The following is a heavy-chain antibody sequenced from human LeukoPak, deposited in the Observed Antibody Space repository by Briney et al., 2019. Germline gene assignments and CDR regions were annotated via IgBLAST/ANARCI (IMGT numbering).Heavy chain of an antibody. CDR1: GYTFTSYG. CDR3: ARWMVAYTETGRGGLDY. J-gene: IGHJ4*02. CDR2: ISAYNGNT. Sequence: ASVKVSCKASGYTFTSYGISWVRQAPGQGLEWLGWISAYNGNTNYAQKLQGRVTMTTDTSTSTAYMELRSLRSDDTAVYYCARWMVAYTETGRGGLDYWGQGTLVTVSS. V-gene: IGHV1-18*01. D-gene: IGHD3-10*01.